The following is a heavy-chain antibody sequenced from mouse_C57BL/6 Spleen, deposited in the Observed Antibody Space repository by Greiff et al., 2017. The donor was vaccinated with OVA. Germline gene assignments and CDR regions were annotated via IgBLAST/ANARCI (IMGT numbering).Heavy chain of an antibody. J-gene: IGHJ4*01. Sequence: EVKLVESGGGLVKPGGSLKLSCAASGFTFSSYAMSWVRQTPEKRLEWVATISDGGSYTYYPDNVKGRFTISSDNDKNNLYLQMSHLKSEDTAMYYCARVDGNSYAMDYWGQGTSVTVSS. CDR1: GFTFSSYA. CDR2: ISDGGSYT. D-gene: IGHD2-1*01. V-gene: IGHV5-4*03. CDR3: ARVDGNSYAMDY.